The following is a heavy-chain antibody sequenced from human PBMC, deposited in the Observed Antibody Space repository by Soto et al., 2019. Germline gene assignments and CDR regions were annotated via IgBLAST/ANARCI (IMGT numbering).Heavy chain of an antibody. D-gene: IGHD2-15*01. CDR1: GFTFSSYA. Sequence: GGSLRLSCAASGFTFSSYAMSWVRQAPGKGLEWVSAISGSGGSTYYADSVKGRFTISRDNSKNTLYLQMNSLRAEDTAVYYCARHKEGDCSGGSCYYYWGQGTLVTVSS. J-gene: IGHJ4*02. V-gene: IGHV3-23*01. CDR3: ARHKEGDCSGGSCYYY. CDR2: ISGSGGST.